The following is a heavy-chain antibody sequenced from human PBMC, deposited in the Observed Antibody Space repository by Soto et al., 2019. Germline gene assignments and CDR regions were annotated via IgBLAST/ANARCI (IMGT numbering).Heavy chain of an antibody. CDR3: AREASGYDF. CDR2: IIPVFGRP. V-gene: IGHV1-69*13. J-gene: IGHJ1*01. D-gene: IGHD5-12*01. CDR1: GGTFSSFG. Sequence: SLKVSCKASGGTFSSFGISWVRQAPGQGLEWMGGIIPVFGRPNYAQRFRGRLTITADESTNTSYMELIDLTSEDTAVYYCAREASGYDFWGQGTQVTVSS.